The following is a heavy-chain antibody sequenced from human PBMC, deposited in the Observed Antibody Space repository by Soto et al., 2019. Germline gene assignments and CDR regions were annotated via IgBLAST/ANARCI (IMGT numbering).Heavy chain of an antibody. CDR1: GFTFTNAW. Sequence: EMRLVESGGDWVQPGQSLRVSCVGSGFTFTNAWMTWARQAPGKGLEWVANISPDGSVTDYVDFVRGRFTISRDNDKNSLYLQMHNLRVDDTAVYLCARGKGWVDPWGQGTLVTVSS. CDR2: ISPDGSVT. CDR3: ARGKGWVDP. V-gene: IGHV3-7*05. J-gene: IGHJ5*02.